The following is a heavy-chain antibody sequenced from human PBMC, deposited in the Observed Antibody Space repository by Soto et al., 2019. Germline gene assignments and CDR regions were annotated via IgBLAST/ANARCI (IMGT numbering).Heavy chain of an antibody. D-gene: IGHD3-10*01. Sequence: PSETLSLTCAVYGGSFSDYYWSWIRQPPGKGLEWIGEINHSGSTNYNPSLKSRVTISVDTSKNQFSLKLSSVTAADTAVYYCAREGRYYASGRFWWFDPWGQGTLVTVPS. J-gene: IGHJ5*02. V-gene: IGHV4-34*01. CDR3: AREGRYYASGRFWWFDP. CDR1: GGSFSDYY. CDR2: INHSGST.